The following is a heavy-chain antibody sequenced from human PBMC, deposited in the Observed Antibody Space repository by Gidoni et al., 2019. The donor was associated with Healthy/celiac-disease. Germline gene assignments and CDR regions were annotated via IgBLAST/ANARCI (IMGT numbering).Heavy chain of an antibody. CDR3: AKRWIVLDY. D-gene: IGHD2-2*03. V-gene: IGHV3-23*01. Sequence: SCAASGFTFSSYAMSWVRQAPGKGREWVSAISGSGGSTYYADSVKGRFTISRDNSKNTLYLKMNSLRAEDTAVYYCAKRWIVLDYWGQGTLVTVSS. J-gene: IGHJ4*02. CDR2: ISGSGGST. CDR1: GFTFSSYA.